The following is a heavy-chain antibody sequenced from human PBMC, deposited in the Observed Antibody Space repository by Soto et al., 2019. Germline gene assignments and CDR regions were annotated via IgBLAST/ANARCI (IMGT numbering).Heavy chain of an antibody. CDR2: IYWDDDK. J-gene: IGHJ4*02. CDR3: AHSRTDGYNTRYQYYFDY. CDR1: GFSLSTSGVG. V-gene: IGHV2-5*02. Sequence: SGPTLVNPTQTLTLTCTFSGFSLSTSGVGVGWIRQPPGKALEWLALIYWDDDKRYSPSLKSRLTITKDTSKNQVVLTMTNMDPVDTATYCCAHSRTDGYNTRYQYYFDYWGQGTLVSVSS. D-gene: IGHD5-12*01.